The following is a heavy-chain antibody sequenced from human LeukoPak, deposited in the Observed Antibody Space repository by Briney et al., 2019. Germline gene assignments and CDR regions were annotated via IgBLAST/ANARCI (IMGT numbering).Heavy chain of an antibody. Sequence: SQTLSLTCAISGDSVSSNSAAWNWIRQSPSRGLEWLGRTYYRSKWYNDYAVSVKSRITINPDTSKNQFSLQLNSVTPEDTAVYYCARVSRSGSTYYYYYYYMDVWGKGTTVTVSS. V-gene: IGHV6-1*01. D-gene: IGHD3-10*01. CDR1: GDSVSSNSAA. CDR3: ARVSRSGSTYYYYYYYMDV. J-gene: IGHJ6*03. CDR2: TYYRSKWYN.